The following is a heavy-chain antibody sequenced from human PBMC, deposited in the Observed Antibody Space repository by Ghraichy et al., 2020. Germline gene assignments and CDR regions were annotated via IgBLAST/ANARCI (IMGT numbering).Heavy chain of an antibody. J-gene: IGHJ4*02. V-gene: IGHV3-30*02. CDR2: IRYDGSNK. D-gene: IGHD6-19*01. CDR3: AKEQWPYEGGDFDY. Sequence: GGSLRLSCAASGFTFSSYGMHWVRQAPGKGLEWVAFIRYDGSNKYYADSVKGRFTISRDNSKNTLYLQMNSLRAEDTAVYYCAKEQWPYEGGDFDYWGQGTLVTVSS. CDR1: GFTFSSYG.